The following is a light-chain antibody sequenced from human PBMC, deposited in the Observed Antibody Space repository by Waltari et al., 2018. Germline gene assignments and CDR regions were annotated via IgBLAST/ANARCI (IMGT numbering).Light chain of an antibody. Sequence: ETVMTQSPTTLSLSPGERATLSCSASQSVSTNLAWYQQRPGQAPRLLIYGASIRATGVPARFSGRGAGTEFTLTISSLQSEDFAVYYCQQYNNWPPYIFGQGSQLEI. V-gene: IGKV3-15*01. CDR2: GAS. CDR1: QSVSTN. J-gene: IGKJ2*01. CDR3: QQYNNWPPYI.